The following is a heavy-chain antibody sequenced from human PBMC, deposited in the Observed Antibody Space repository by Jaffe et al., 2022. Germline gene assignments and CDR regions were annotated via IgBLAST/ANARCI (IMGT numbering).Heavy chain of an antibody. J-gene: IGHJ4*02. Sequence: EVQLVESGGDLIKPGGSLRLSCAASGFTFSNVWMNWVRQAPGKGLEWIGRIKSKADGWATAYIVPVKGRFTISRDDSKNTLYLQMDSLKVEDTAVYYCTSRVQTTNDFWGQGTLVTVSS. V-gene: IGHV3-15*01. D-gene: IGHD4-4*01. CDR2: IKSKADGWAT. CDR1: GFTFSNVW. CDR3: TSRVQTTNDF.